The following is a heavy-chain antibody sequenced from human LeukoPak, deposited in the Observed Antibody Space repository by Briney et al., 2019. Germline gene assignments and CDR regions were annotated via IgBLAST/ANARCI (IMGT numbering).Heavy chain of an antibody. CDR1: GYTFTGYY. CDR3: ARDYYDSSGYYGY. D-gene: IGHD3-22*01. CDR2: INPNSGGT. Sequence: ASVKVSCKASGYTFTGYYMHWVRQAPGQGLEWMGWINPNSGGTNYAQKFQGRVTMTRGTSISTAYMELSRLRSDDTAVYYCARDYYDSSGYYGYWGQGTLVTVSS. J-gene: IGHJ4*02. V-gene: IGHV1-2*02.